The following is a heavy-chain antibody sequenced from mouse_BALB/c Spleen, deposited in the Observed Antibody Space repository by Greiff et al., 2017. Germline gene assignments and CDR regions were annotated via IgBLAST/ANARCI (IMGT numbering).Heavy chain of an antibody. D-gene: IGHD1-1*01. Sequence: QVQLKESGAELVRPGTSVKVSCKASGYAFTNYLIEWVKQRPGQGLEWIGVINPGSGGTNYNEKFKGKATLTADKSSSTAYMQLSSLTSDDSAVYFCARGGTTVVDWYFDVWGAGTTVTVSS. CDR3: ARGGTTVVDWYFDV. J-gene: IGHJ1*01. CDR1: GYAFTNYL. V-gene: IGHV1-54*01. CDR2: INPGSGGT.